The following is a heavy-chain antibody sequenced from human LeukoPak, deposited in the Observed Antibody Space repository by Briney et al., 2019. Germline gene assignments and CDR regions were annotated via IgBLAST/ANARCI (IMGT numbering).Heavy chain of an antibody. D-gene: IGHD3-9*01. CDR3: ARGSVRYFDWLSD. CDR2: IFYSGST. V-gene: IGHV4-39*07. CDR1: GGSISSSSDY. Sequence: DPSETLSLTCTASGGSISSSSDYWGWIRQAPGKGLEWIGNIFYSGSTYYSPSLRSRVTISLDTSRNQFSLKLNSVTAADTAVYYCARGSVRYFDWLSDWGQGTLVTVSS. J-gene: IGHJ4*02.